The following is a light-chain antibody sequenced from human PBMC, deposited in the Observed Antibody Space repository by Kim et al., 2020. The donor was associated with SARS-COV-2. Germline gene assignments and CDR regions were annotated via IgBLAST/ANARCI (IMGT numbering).Light chain of an antibody. Sequence: GPILLRVRPSPPAMKGIKHFDLVPPEPGPFPPPPILLGFNPGLGVPDRFSGSGSGTDFTLKISRVEAEDVGVYYCMQALQTPYTFGQGTKLEI. CDR3: MQALQTPYT. V-gene: IGKV2-28*01. CDR2: GF. CDR1: PSPPAMKGIKH. J-gene: IGKJ2*01.